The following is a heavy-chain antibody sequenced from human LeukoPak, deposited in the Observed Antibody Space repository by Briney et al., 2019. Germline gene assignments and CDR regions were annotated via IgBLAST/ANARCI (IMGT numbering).Heavy chain of an antibody. CDR1: GFTFDAFG. CDR3: ARDWKESHSPYYMDI. Sequence: PGGSLRLSCAASGFTFDAFGMQWVRQAPGKGLEWVAFISPDGINKKYADSVEGRYTISRDNSEETLYLQVHDLRVEDTGVYICARDWKESHSPYYMDIWGRGTTVIVSS. J-gene: IGHJ6*03. V-gene: IGHV3-33*05. D-gene: IGHD1-1*01. CDR2: ISPDGINK.